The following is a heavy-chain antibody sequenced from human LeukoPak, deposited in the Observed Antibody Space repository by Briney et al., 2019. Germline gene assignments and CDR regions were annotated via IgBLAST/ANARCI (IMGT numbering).Heavy chain of an antibody. CDR1: GFTFDDYA. V-gene: IGHV3-48*01. D-gene: IGHD4/OR15-4a*01. Sequence: GGSLRLSCAASGFTFDDYAMHWVRQAPGKGLEWISYISSSSSTIYYADSVKGRFTISRDNAKNSLYLQMNSLRAEDTAVYYCARDLTADYWGQGTLVTVSS. J-gene: IGHJ4*02. CDR2: ISSSSSTI. CDR3: ARDLTADY.